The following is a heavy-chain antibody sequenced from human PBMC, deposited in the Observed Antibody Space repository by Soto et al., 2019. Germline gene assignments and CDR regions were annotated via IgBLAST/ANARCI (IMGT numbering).Heavy chain of an antibody. D-gene: IGHD5-12*01. CDR1: GIIFNGFG. V-gene: IGHV3-23*01. CDR3: AKERSSGYYFFDY. CDR2: ISGSDGST. Sequence: GGSLRLSCAASGIIFNGFGMSWVRQAPGEGLEWVSTISGSDGSTYYADSVKGRFTISRDISKNTLYLQMNSLRAEDTAIYYCAKERSSGYYFFDYWGQGTLVTVSS. J-gene: IGHJ4*02.